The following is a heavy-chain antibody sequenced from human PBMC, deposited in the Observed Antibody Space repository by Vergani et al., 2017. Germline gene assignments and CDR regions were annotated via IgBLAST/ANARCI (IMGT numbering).Heavy chain of an antibody. D-gene: IGHD3-10*01. CDR2: IIPIFGTA. Sequence: QVQLVQSGAEVKKPGSSVKVSCKASGGTFSSYAISWVRQAPGQGLEWMGGIIPIFGTANYAQKFQGRVTITADESTSTAYMELSSLRSEDTAVYYCARDGQGGWGSYYKSGRDVWGQGSTVTVYS. J-gene: IGHJ6*02. V-gene: IGHV1-69*12. CDR3: ARDGQGGWGSYYKSGRDV. CDR1: GGTFSSYA.